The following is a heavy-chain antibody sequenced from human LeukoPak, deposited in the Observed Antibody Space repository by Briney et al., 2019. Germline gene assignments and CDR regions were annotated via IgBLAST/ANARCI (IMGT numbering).Heavy chain of an antibody. CDR1: GGSISSSSYY. Sequence: SETLSLTCTVSGGSISSSSYYWGWIRQPPGKGLEWIGSIYYSGSTYYNPSLKSRVTISVDTSKNQFSLKLSSVTAADTAVYYCARGRYSSGLRHRRGAFDIWGQGTMVTVSS. V-gene: IGHV4-39*07. CDR3: ARGRYSSGLRHRRGAFDI. D-gene: IGHD6-19*01. CDR2: IYYSGST. J-gene: IGHJ3*02.